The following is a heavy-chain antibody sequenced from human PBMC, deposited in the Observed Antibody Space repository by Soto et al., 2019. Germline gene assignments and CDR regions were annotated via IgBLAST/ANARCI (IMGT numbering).Heavy chain of an antibody. Sequence: GASVKVSCKASGYTFTNFGVTWVRRAPGQGLEWMGWISAYTDTPNYAQKFQGRVTMTIDTSTSTAYMDLRSLTSDDTAVYYCARVIPGVEAWFDPWGQGTLVNRLL. CDR3: ARVIPGVEAWFDP. CDR1: GYTFTNFG. V-gene: IGHV1-18*01. CDR2: ISAYTDTP. J-gene: IGHJ5*02. D-gene: IGHD2-2*01.